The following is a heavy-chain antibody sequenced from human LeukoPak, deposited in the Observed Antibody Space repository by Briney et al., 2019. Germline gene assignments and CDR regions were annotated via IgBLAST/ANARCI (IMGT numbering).Heavy chain of an antibody. CDR1: GGSISSSSYY. J-gene: IGHJ6*03. CDR3: ASQYYDFWSGYPIYYYYYMDV. V-gene: IGHV4-39*07. Sequence: SETLSLTCTVSGGSISSSSYYWGWIRQPPGKGLEWIGSIYYSGSTYYNPSLKSRVTISVDTSKNQFSLKLSSVTAADTAVYYCASQYYDFWSGYPIYYYYYMDVWGKGTTVTVSS. D-gene: IGHD3-3*01. CDR2: IYYSGST.